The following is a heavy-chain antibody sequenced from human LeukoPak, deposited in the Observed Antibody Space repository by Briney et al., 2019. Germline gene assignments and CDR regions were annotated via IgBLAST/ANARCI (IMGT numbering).Heavy chain of an antibody. D-gene: IGHD5-12*01. J-gene: IGHJ4*02. Sequence: GGSLRLSCAASGFTFSSYSMNWVRQAPGKGLEWVSAISGSGGSTYYADSVKGRFTISRDNSKNTLYLQMNSLRAEDTAVYYCAITFAGYSGYDEEADYWGQGTLVTVSS. CDR3: AITFAGYSGYDEEADY. V-gene: IGHV3-23*01. CDR1: GFTFSSYS. CDR2: ISGSGGST.